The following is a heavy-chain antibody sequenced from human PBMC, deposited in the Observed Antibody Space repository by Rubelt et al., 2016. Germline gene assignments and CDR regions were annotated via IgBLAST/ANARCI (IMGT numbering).Heavy chain of an antibody. J-gene: IGHJ5*02. V-gene: IGHV5-10-1*01. CDR3: ARHAGDGGNSEDWFDP. CDR1: GYSFTSYW. D-gene: IGHD4-23*01. Sequence: EVLLVQSGAEVKKPGESLRISCKGSGYSFTSYWISWVCQMPGKGLEWMGRIDPSDSYTNYSPSFQGHVTTSADKSISTAYLQWSSLKASDTAMYYCARHAGDGGNSEDWFDPWGQGTLVTVSS. CDR2: IDPSDSYT.